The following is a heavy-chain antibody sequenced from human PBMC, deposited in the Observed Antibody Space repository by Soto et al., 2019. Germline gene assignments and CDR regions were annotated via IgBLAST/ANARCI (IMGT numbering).Heavy chain of an antibody. V-gene: IGHV3-74*01. J-gene: IGHJ4*02. Sequence: EVQLVESGGGLVQTGGSLRLSCEASGFTFSTYWLHWVRQAPGKGLVWVSRVNMDGSTTTYADSVKGRFTISRDNAKNTVYLQMNSLRDEDTAVYYCARGPKGQWLVDYWGQGTLVTVSS. D-gene: IGHD6-19*01. CDR2: VNMDGSTT. CDR3: ARGPKGQWLVDY. CDR1: GFTFSTYW.